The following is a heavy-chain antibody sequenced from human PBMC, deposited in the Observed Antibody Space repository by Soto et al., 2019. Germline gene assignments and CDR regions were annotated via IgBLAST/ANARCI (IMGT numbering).Heavy chain of an antibody. D-gene: IGHD6-13*01. CDR1: GCSISSSSYY. CDR3: ARVVSAAHEFDY. J-gene: IGHJ4*02. CDR2: IYYSGST. Sequence: PSETLSLTCTVSGCSISSSSYYWGWIRQPPGKGLEWIGSIYYSGSTYYNPSLKSRVTISVDTSKNQFSLKLSSVTAADTAVYYCARVVSAAHEFDYWGQGTLVTVSS. V-gene: IGHV4-39*01.